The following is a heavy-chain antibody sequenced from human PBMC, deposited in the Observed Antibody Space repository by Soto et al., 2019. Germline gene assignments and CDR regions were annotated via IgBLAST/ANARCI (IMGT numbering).Heavy chain of an antibody. D-gene: IGHD6-6*01. CDR3: ARAGRIAARRGGAGGMDV. CDR2: MNPNSGNT. CDR1: GYTFTSYD. J-gene: IGHJ6*02. Sequence: QVQLVQSGAEVKKPGASVKVSCKASGYTFTSYDINWVRQATGQGLEWMGWMNPNSGNTGYAQKFQGRVTMTRNTSISTAYMELSSLRSEDTAVYYGARAGRIAARRGGAGGMDVWGQGTTVTVSS. V-gene: IGHV1-8*01.